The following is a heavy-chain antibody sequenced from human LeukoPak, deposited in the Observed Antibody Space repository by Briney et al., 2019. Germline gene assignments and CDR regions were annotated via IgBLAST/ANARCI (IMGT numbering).Heavy chain of an antibody. Sequence: AASVKVSCKASGGTFSSYAISWVRQAPGQGLEWMGGIIPIFGTANYAQKFQGRVTITADESTSTAYMELSSLRSEDTAVYYCASSLTYYYDSSGYPLGYWFDYWGQGTLVTVSS. CDR3: ASSLTYYYDSSGYPLGYWFDY. J-gene: IGHJ4*02. V-gene: IGHV1-69*13. D-gene: IGHD3-22*01. CDR2: IIPIFGTA. CDR1: GGTFSSYA.